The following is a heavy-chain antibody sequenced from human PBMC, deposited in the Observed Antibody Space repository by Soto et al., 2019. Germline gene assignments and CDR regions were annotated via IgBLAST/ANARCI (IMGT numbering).Heavy chain of an antibody. CDR1: GGSISSSSYY. CDR2: IYYSGST. Sequence: PSETLSLTCTVSGGSISSSSYYWGWIRQPPGKGLEWIGSIYYSGSTYYNPSLKSRVTISVDTSKNQFSLKLSSVTAPDTAVYYCARRDYDFWSGYYTGHYYYGMDVWGQGTTVTVSS. J-gene: IGHJ6*02. D-gene: IGHD3-3*01. CDR3: ARRDYDFWSGYYTGHYYYGMDV. V-gene: IGHV4-39*01.